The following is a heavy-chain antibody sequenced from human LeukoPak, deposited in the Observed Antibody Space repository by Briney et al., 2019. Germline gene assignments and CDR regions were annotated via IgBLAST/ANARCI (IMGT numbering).Heavy chain of an antibody. CDR2: IIPIFGTA. Sequence: SVKVSCKASGGSFSSYAISWVRQAPGQGLEWMGGIIPIFGTANYAQKFQGRVTITADESTSTAYMELSSLRSEDTAVYYCARGLSYSSGWYDFDYWGQGTLVTVSS. J-gene: IGHJ4*02. V-gene: IGHV1-69*01. CDR3: ARGLSYSSGWYDFDY. D-gene: IGHD6-19*01. CDR1: GGSFSSYA.